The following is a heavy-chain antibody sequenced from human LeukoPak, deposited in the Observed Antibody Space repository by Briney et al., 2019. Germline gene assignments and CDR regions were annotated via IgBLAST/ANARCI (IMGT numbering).Heavy chain of an antibody. CDR3: VKDIGSSWYEGNWFDP. CDR2: ISWNSGSI. D-gene: IGHD6-13*01. Sequence: GGSLRLSCAASGFTFDDYAMHWVRQAPGKGLEWVSGISWNSGSIGYADSVKGRFTISRDNAKNSLYLQMNSLRAEDTALYYCVKDIGSSWYEGNWFDPWGQGTLVTVSS. J-gene: IGHJ5*02. V-gene: IGHV3-9*01. CDR1: GFTFDDYA.